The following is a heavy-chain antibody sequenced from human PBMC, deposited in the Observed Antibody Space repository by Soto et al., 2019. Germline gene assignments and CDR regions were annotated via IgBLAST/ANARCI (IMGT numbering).Heavy chain of an antibody. CDR2: IYFDGSTT. J-gene: IGHJ4*02. Sequence: EVQLVESGGGVVQPGGSLRLSCTASGFTFNTYWMHWVRQAPGKGLVWVSCIYFDGSTTNYADSVKGRLTVSRDNAKNTAYLHVNNLRDEDTAAYYCARGGAMGVDYWGQGTVFTV. CDR3: ARGGAMGVDY. CDR1: GFTFNTYW. V-gene: IGHV3-74*01. D-gene: IGHD1-26*01.